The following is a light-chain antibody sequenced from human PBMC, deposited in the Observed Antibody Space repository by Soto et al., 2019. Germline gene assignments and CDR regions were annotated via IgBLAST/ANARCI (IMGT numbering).Light chain of an antibody. J-gene: IGKJ4*01. CDR3: QHYDTAPLS. CDR1: QTVAMNY. Sequence: EIVLTQFPGTLSLSPGKSATLSCRASQTVAMNYLAWFQKKPGQAPRLLIHGASTRATDIPDRFSGSGSWTDFTLTVSRLEPEDFAVYYCQHYDTAPLSFGGGTRVEI. V-gene: IGKV3-20*01. CDR2: GAS.